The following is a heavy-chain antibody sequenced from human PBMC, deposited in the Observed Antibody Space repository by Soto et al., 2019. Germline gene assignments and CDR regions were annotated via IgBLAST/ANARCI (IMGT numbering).Heavy chain of an antibody. J-gene: IGHJ4*02. Sequence: QVQLVQSGAEVKKPGASVKVSCKASGYSFTSYDFSWVRQATGQGLEWMGWMKPYSGNTATAQKFQGIVTMTLNTSTSTVYMELGSLISEDTAIYYCAMSPINMVGPDFWGQGTLVTVSS. V-gene: IGHV1-8*01. CDR2: MKPYSGNT. CDR1: GYSFTSYD. CDR3: AMSPINMVGPDF. D-gene: IGHD2-15*01.